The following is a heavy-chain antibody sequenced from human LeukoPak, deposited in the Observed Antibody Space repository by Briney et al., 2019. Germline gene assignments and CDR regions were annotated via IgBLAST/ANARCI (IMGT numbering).Heavy chain of an antibody. CDR3: ARDRSYDFWSGYYI. J-gene: IGHJ4*02. CDR2: IYTSGST. CDR1: GGSISSGSYY. Sequence: SQTLSLTCTVSGGSISSGSYYWSWIRQPAGKGLEWIGRIYTSGSTNYTPSLKSRVTISVDTSKNQFSLKLSSVTAADTAVYYCARDRSYDFWSGYYIWGQGTLVTVSS. V-gene: IGHV4-61*02. D-gene: IGHD3-3*01.